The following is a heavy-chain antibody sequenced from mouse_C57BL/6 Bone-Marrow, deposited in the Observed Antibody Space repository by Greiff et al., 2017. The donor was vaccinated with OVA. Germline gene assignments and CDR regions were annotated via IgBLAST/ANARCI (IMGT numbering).Heavy chain of an antibody. V-gene: IGHV3-8*01. D-gene: IGHD2-1*01. Sequence: DVQLQESGPGLAKPSQTLSLTCSVTGYSITSDYWNWIRKFPGNKLEYMGYISYSGGTYYNPSLKSRISITRDTSKNQYYLQLNSVTTENTATYYCARFAGGNYWYFDVWGTGTTVTVSS. CDR2: ISYSGGT. J-gene: IGHJ1*03. CDR3: ARFAGGNYWYFDV. CDR1: GYSITSDY.